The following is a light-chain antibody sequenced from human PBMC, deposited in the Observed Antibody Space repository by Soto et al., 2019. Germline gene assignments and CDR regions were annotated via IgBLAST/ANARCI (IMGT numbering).Light chain of an antibody. CDR3: QQYAGSLYT. CDR1: QSIYTK. CDR2: DAS. J-gene: IGKJ2*01. Sequence: EIVMTQYPATLSVSPGERSTLSCRASQSIYTKLAWYQKKSGQAPRLLIYDASTRAYGIPDRFSGSGSGTDFSLTISRLEPEDFAVYYCQQYAGSLYTFAQGTKVDIK. V-gene: IGKV3-20*01.